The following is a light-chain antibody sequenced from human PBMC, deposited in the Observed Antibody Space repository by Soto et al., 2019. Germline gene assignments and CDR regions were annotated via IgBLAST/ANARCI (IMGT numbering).Light chain of an antibody. J-gene: IGKJ1*01. CDR3: KPHHNATLGT. CDR1: QSVSSN. Sequence: CCIISQSVSSNLAWYQQKPGQAPRLLIYGASTRATGIPARFSGSGSGTEFTHTIGLRYCQYCGASFPKPHHNATLGTIGQGTKVDIK. CDR2: GAS. V-gene: IGKV3-15*01.